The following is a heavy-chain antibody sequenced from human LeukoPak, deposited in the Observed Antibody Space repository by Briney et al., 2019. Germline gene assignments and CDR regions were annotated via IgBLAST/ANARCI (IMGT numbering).Heavy chain of an antibody. CDR1: GFTFSSYS. Sequence: PGGSLRLSCAASGFTFSSYSMNWVRQAPGKGLEWVSSISSSSSYIYYADSVKGRFTISRDNAKNSLDLQMNSLRAEDTAVYYCARVAGSDIVATITRRGYYFDYWGQGTLVTVSS. J-gene: IGHJ4*02. V-gene: IGHV3-21*01. D-gene: IGHD5-12*01. CDR3: ARVAGSDIVATITRRGYYFDY. CDR2: ISSSSSYI.